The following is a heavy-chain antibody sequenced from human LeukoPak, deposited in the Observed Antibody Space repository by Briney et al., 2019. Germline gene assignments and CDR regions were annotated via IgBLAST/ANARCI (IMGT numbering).Heavy chain of an antibody. CDR3: AKDPGGWPQDY. CDR2: ISGSGGST. V-gene: IGHV3-23*01. Sequence: GGSLRLSCAASGFMFSSYSMNWVRQAPGKGLEWVSAISGSGGSTYYADSVKGRFTISRDNSKNTLYLQMNSLRAEDTAVYYCAKDPGGWPQDYWGQGTLVTVSS. J-gene: IGHJ4*02. CDR1: GFMFSSYS. D-gene: IGHD6-19*01.